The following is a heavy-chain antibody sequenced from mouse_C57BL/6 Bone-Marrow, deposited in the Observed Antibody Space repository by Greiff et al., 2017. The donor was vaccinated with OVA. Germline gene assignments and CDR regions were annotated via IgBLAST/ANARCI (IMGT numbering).Heavy chain of an antibody. Sequence: QVQLKESGAELVKPGASVKISCKASGYAFSSYWMNWVKQRPGKGLEWIGQIYPGDGDTNYNGKFKGKATLTADKSSSTAYMQLSSLTSEDSAVYFCARDRLGAWFAYWGQGTLVTVSA. D-gene: IGHD4-1*01. V-gene: IGHV1-80*01. CDR2: IYPGDGDT. CDR1: GYAFSSYW. J-gene: IGHJ3*01. CDR3: ARDRLGAWFAY.